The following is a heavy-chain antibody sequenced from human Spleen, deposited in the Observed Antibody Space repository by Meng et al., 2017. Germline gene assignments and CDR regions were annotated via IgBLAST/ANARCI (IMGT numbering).Heavy chain of an antibody. J-gene: IGHJ4*02. Sequence: GESLKISCAASGFTFSSYAMHWVRQAPGKGLEWVAVISYDGSNKYYADSVKGRFTISRDNSKSTLYLQMNSLRDEDTAVYYCARDWATSIDYWGQGTLVTVSS. CDR2: ISYDGSNK. V-gene: IGHV3-30*01. CDR3: ARDWATSIDY. CDR1: GFTFSSYA. D-gene: IGHD5-24*01.